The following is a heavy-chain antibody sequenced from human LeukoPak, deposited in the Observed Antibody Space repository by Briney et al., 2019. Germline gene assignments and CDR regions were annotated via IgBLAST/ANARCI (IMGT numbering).Heavy chain of an antibody. CDR1: GYTFTSYG. Sequence: ASVKVSFKASGYTFTSYGISWVRPAPGQGLEWMGWISAYNGNTNYAQKLQGRVTMTTDTSTSTAYMELRSLRSDDTAVYYCARSPGVGDPGYFDYWGQGTLVTVSS. D-gene: IGHD1-26*01. J-gene: IGHJ4*02. V-gene: IGHV1-18*01. CDR3: ARSPGVGDPGYFDY. CDR2: ISAYNGNT.